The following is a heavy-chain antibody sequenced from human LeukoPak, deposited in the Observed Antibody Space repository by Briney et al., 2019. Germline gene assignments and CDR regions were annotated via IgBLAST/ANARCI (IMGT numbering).Heavy chain of an antibody. D-gene: IGHD2-15*01. Sequence: SETLALTCTVSGGPLSSHYWSWIRQPPGKGLEGFGYIFYSGITNYNPSLQSRVTISVDTAKNQFSQKQSSVTAADTAVYYCASTHKVFYSSDSWGQGTRVTVSS. CDR2: IFYSGIT. J-gene: IGHJ4*02. V-gene: IGHV4-59*08. CDR1: GGPLSSHY. CDR3: ASTHKVFYSSDS.